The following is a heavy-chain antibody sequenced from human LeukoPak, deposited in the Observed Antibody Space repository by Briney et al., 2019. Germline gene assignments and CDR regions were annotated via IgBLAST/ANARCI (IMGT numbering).Heavy chain of an antibody. CDR1: GFTFSSYA. Sequence: GRSLRLSCAASGFTFSSYAMHWVRQAPGKGLEWVAVISYDGSNKYYADSVKGRFTISRDNSKNTLYLQMNSPRAEDTAVYYCARVRSRVATISLDYWGQGTLVTVSS. CDR2: ISYDGSNK. D-gene: IGHD5-12*01. J-gene: IGHJ4*02. CDR3: ARVRSRVATISLDY. V-gene: IGHV3-30*04.